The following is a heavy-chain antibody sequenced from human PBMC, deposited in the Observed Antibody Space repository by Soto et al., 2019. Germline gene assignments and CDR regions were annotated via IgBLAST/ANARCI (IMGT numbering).Heavy chain of an antibody. CDR2: ISGSGGST. D-gene: IGHD3-10*01. V-gene: IGHV3-23*01. CDR1: GFTFSSYA. CDR3: AKDSQVLLWFGEFPNWFDP. Sequence: PGGSLRLSCAASGFTFSSYAMSWVRQAPGKGLEWVSAISGSGGSTYYADSVKGRSTISRDNSKNTLYLQMNGLRAEDTAVYYCAKDSQVLLWFGEFPNWFDPWGQGTLVTVSS. J-gene: IGHJ5*02.